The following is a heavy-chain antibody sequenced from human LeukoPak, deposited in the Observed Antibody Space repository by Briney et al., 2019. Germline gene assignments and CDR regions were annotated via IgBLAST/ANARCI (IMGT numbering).Heavy chain of an antibody. CDR3: ARADYYDSSGYFDY. CDR2: IYYSGST. J-gene: IGHJ4*02. D-gene: IGHD3-22*01. CDR1: GGSISSYY. Sequence: SETLSLTCTVSGGSISSYYWSWIRQPPGKGLEWIGYIYYSGSTNYNPSLKSRVTISVDTSKNQFSLKLSSVTAADTAVYYCARADYYDSSGYFDYWGQGTLVTVSS. V-gene: IGHV4-59*01.